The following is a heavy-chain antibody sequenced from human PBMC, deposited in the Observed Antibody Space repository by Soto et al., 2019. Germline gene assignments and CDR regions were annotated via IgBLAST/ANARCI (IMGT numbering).Heavy chain of an antibody. CDR2: INTYNGKT. CDR1: GYIFSTYS. J-gene: IGHJ4*02. D-gene: IGHD2-2*01. Sequence: QVRLVQSGAEVKKPGASVKVSCKTSGYIFSTYSIAWVRQAPGQGLEWMGWINTYNGKTHYAQKFQGRVSVTAEPSTGTVYMELRSLTSDDTAVYYCARGPQTSDFWGQGTLVTVSS. V-gene: IGHV1-18*04. CDR3: ARGPQTSDF.